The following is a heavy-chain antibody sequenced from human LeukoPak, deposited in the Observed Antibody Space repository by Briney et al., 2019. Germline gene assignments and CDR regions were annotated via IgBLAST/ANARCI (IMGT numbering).Heavy chain of an antibody. J-gene: IGHJ4*02. CDR3: ARHVPITMVRGAPSNPFDY. CDR2: IFPGDSDT. Sequence: GESLKISCKGSGYSFTSYWIAWVRQMPGKGLEWMGIIFPGDSDTRYSPSFQGQVTISVDRSISTAYLQWSSLKASDSAMYYCARHVPITMVRGAPSNPFDYWGQGTLVTVSS. V-gene: IGHV5-51*01. CDR1: GYSFTSYW. D-gene: IGHD3-10*01.